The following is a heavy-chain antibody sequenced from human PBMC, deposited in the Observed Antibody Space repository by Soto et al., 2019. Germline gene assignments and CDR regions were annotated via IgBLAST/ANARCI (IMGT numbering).Heavy chain of an antibody. CDR2: ISYDGSNK. V-gene: IGHV3-30-3*01. CDR1: GFTFRSYA. Sequence: PGGSLRLSCAASGFTFRSYAMHWVRQAPGKGLEWVAVISYDGSNKYYADSVKGRFTISRDNSKSTLYLQMNSLRAEDTAVYYCARGGVQLWTLYYFDYWGQGTLVTVSS. D-gene: IGHD5-18*01. CDR3: ARGGVQLWTLYYFDY. J-gene: IGHJ4*02.